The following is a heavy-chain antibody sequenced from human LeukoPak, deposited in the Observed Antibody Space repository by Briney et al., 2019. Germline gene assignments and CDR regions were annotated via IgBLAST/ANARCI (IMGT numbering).Heavy chain of an antibody. J-gene: IGHJ4*02. Sequence: PGRSLRLSCAASGFTFSSYGMHWVRQAPGKGPEWVAVIWYDGSNKYYADSVKGRFTISRDNSKNTLYLQMNSLRAEDTAVYYCAKDLRSGYYYDSTLDYWGQGTLVTVSS. V-gene: IGHV3-33*06. CDR2: IWYDGSNK. D-gene: IGHD3-22*01. CDR3: AKDLRSGYYYDSTLDY. CDR1: GFTFSSYG.